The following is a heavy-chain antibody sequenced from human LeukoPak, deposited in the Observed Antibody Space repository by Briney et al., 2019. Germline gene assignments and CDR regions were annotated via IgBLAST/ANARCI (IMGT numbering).Heavy chain of an antibody. J-gene: IGHJ4*02. Sequence: SETLSLTCTVSHDSISNYYWSWIRQPPGKGLEWIGYIYYSGSTNYNPSLKSRVTISVDTSKNQFSLKLSSVTAADTAVYNCARVGSSWPHYYFDYWGQGTLVTVSS. CDR3: ARVGSSWPHYYFDY. CDR2: IYYSGST. V-gene: IGHV4-59*01. CDR1: HDSISNYY. D-gene: IGHD6-13*01.